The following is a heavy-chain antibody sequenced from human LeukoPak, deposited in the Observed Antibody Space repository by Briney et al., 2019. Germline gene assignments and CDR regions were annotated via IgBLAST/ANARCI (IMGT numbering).Heavy chain of an antibody. J-gene: IGHJ6*02. V-gene: IGHV1-18*01. CDR1: GYTFTSYG. Sequence: ASVKVSCKASGYTFTSYGISWVRQASGQGLEWMGWISAYNGNTNYAQKLQGRVTMTTDTSTSTAYMELRSLRSDDTAVYYCARDEALLPKTERNYYYYYGMDVWGQGTTVTVSS. CDR3: ARDEALLPKTERNYYYYYGMDV. D-gene: IGHD2-15*01. CDR2: ISAYNGNT.